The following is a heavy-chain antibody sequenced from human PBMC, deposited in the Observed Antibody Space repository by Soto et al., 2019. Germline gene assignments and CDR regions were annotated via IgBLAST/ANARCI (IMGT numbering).Heavy chain of an antibody. Sequence: VGSLRLSCAASGFTFSSYAMHWVRQAPGKGLEWVAVISYDGSNKYYADSVKGRFTISRDNSKNTLYLQMNSLRAEDTAVYYCARDTGYYYYGMDVWGQGTTVTVSS. J-gene: IGHJ6*02. CDR2: ISYDGSNK. V-gene: IGHV3-30-3*01. CDR1: GFTFSSYA. D-gene: IGHD4-4*01. CDR3: ARDTGYYYYGMDV.